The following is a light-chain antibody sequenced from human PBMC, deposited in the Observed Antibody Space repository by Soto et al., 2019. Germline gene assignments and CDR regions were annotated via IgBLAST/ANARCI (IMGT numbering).Light chain of an antibody. CDR1: QGISSC. CDR3: QQANNFPLT. J-gene: IGKJ5*01. Sequence: DIQMTQSPSFVSASVGDRVTITCRASQGISSCLAWYQQKPGKAPELLIYGASSLQSGVPSRFSGSGSGTDFTLTISSLQPEDFATYYCQQANNFPLTFGQGTRLEIK. V-gene: IGKV1-12*01. CDR2: GAS.